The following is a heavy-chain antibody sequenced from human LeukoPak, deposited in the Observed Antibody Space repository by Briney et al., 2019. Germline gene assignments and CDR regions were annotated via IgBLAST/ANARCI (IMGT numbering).Heavy chain of an antibody. J-gene: IGHJ4*02. CDR2: MNPNSGNT. D-gene: IGHD2-15*01. CDR1: GYTFTSYD. Sequence: ASVMVSCKASGYTFTSYDINWVRQATGQGLEWMGWMNPNSGNTGYAQKFQGRVTMTRNTSISTAYMELSSLRSEDTAVYYCARGLRCSGGSCYLLDYWGQGTLVTVSS. CDR3: ARGLRCSGGSCYLLDY. V-gene: IGHV1-8*01.